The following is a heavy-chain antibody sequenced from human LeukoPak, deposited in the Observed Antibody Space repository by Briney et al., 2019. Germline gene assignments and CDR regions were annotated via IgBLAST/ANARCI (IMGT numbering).Heavy chain of an antibody. Sequence: ASVKVSCKASGYTFTSYGISWVRQAPRQGLEWMGWISAYNGNTNYAQKLQGRVTMTTDTSTSTAYMELRSLRSDDTAVYYCARVRQTQYCSSTSCSGAFDIWGQGTMVTVSS. CDR2: ISAYNGNT. V-gene: IGHV1-18*01. D-gene: IGHD2-2*01. J-gene: IGHJ3*02. CDR3: ARVRQTQYCSSTSCSGAFDI. CDR1: GYTFTSYG.